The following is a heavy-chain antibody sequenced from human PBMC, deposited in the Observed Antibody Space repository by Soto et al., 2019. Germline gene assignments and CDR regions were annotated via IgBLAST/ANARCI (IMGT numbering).Heavy chain of an antibody. Sequence: QVQLVESGGGVVQPGRSLGLSCAASGFTFSSYGMHWVRQAPGKGLEWVAVISYDGSNKYYADSVKGRFTISRDNSKNTLYLQMSSLRPEDTAVYYCVKDGSSGWPYYYGMDVWGQGTTVTVSS. V-gene: IGHV3-30*18. J-gene: IGHJ6*02. D-gene: IGHD6-19*01. CDR2: ISYDGSNK. CDR3: VKDGSSGWPYYYGMDV. CDR1: GFTFSSYG.